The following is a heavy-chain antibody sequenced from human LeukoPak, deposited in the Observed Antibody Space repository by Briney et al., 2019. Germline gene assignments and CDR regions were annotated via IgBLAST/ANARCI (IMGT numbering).Heavy chain of an antibody. CDR2: FDPEDGET. V-gene: IGHV1-24*01. Sequence: ASVKVSCKVSGYTLTELSMHWVRQAPGKGLEWMGGFDPEDGETIYAQKFQGRVTMTEDTSTDTAYMELSSLRSEDTAVYYCATDLSALGSSSDYYYYMDVWGKGTTVTVSS. D-gene: IGHD6-6*01. J-gene: IGHJ6*03. CDR3: ATDLSALGSSSDYYYYMDV. CDR1: GYTLTELS.